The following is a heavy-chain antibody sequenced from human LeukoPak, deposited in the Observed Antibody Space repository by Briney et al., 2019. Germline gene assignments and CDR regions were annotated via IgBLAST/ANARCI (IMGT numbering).Heavy chain of an antibody. J-gene: IGHJ4*02. V-gene: IGHV4-59*01. CDR2: VYFTGTT. Sequence: SETLSLTCTVSGGSISSYYWSWVRQPPGKGLEWIGFVYFTGTTNYNPSLKSRVTISIDKSRKQLSLKLNSVTTADTAVYYCARVPFYYDFWSGYYTYYFDYWGQGTLVTVSP. CDR3: ARVPFYYDFWSGYYTYYFDY. D-gene: IGHD3-3*01. CDR1: GGSISSYY.